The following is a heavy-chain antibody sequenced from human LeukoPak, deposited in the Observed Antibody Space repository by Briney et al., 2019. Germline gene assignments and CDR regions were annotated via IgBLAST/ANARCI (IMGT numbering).Heavy chain of an antibody. J-gene: IGHJ4*02. CDR2: INSKSGGT. Sequence: ASVKVSCKASGYTFTGYYMHWVRQAPGQGLEWMGWINSKSGGTNYAQKFQGRVTMTRDTSISAAYMELSRLRSDDTAVYYCARGYYDILTGYYYFDYWGQGTLVTVSS. D-gene: IGHD3-9*01. CDR1: GYTFTGYY. V-gene: IGHV1-2*02. CDR3: ARGYYDILTGYYYFDY.